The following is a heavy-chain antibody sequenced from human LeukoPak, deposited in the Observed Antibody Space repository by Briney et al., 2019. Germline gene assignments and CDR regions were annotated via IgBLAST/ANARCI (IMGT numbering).Heavy chain of an antibody. D-gene: IGHD3-22*01. Sequence: ASVKVSCKTSGYTFTGYYMHWVRQAPGQGLEWMGWMNPNSGNTGYAQKFQGRVTITRNTSISTAYMELSSLRSEDTAVYYCASSSSIDYYDSSGPVHWGQGTLVTVSS. CDR3: ASSSSIDYYDSSGPVH. CDR2: MNPNSGNT. J-gene: IGHJ4*02. CDR1: GYTFTGYY. V-gene: IGHV1-8*03.